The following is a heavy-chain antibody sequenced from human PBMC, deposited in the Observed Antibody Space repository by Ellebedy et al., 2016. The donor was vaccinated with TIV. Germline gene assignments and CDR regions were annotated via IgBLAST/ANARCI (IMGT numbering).Heavy chain of an antibody. V-gene: IGHV4-59*12. CDR2: ISYSGST. CDR1: GGSISPYY. Sequence: MPSETLSLTCTVSGGSISPYYWSWIRQPPGKGLEWIGYISYSGSTNYNPSLKSRVTISVDTSKNQFSLKLSSVTAADTAVYYCAGDVGYYFDYWGQGTLVTVSS. CDR3: AGDVGYYFDY. J-gene: IGHJ4*02.